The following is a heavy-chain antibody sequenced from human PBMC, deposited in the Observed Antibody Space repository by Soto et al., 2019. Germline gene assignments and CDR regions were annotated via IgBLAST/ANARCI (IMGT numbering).Heavy chain of an antibody. CDR2: INPNSGGT. D-gene: IGHD3-3*01. CDR3: ARARFSQWSQDYYGLDA. V-gene: IGHV1-2*02. Sequence: ASVKVSGKASGYTFTDYYMHWVRQAPGQGLEWMGWINPNSGGTNYAQKFQGRVTMTRDTSISTAYMELNRLSSVTAADTAVYFCARARFSQWSQDYYGLDAWGQGTTVTVSS. J-gene: IGHJ6*02. CDR1: GYTFTDYY.